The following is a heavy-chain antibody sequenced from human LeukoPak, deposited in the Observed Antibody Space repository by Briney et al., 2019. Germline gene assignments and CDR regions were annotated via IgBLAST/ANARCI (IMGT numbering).Heavy chain of an antibody. V-gene: IGHV3-11*01. CDR1: GFTLSDYY. D-gene: IGHD1-26*01. CDR3: ARGLQAIYSGNYFLDY. Sequence: GGSLRLSCAASGFTLSDYYINWIRQAPGEGLEWVSYTSSSGATIYYADSVKGRFTISRDNAKNSLHLQMNSLRAEDTAVYYCARGLQAIYSGNYFLDYWGQGTLVTVSS. J-gene: IGHJ4*02. CDR2: TSSSGATI.